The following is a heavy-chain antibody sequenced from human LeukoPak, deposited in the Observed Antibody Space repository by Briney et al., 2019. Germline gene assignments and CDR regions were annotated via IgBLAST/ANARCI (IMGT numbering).Heavy chain of an antibody. J-gene: IGHJ4*02. V-gene: IGHV3-15*01. D-gene: IGHD3-22*01. CDR2: IKSKTDGGTT. CDR3: TTEHYYDSSGYPYFDY. CDR1: GFTFSNVY. Sequence: PGGSLRLSCAASGFTFSNVYMSWVRQAPGKGLEWVGRIKSKTDGGTTDYAAPVKGRFTISRDDSKSTLYLQMNSLKTEDTAVYYCTTEHYYDSSGYPYFDYWGQGTLVTVSS.